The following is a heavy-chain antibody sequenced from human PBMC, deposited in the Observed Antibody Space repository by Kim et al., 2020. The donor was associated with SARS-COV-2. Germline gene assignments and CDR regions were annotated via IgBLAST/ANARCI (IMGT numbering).Heavy chain of an antibody. J-gene: IGHJ5*02. V-gene: IGHV4-59*01. CDR2: FYYTGST. Sequence: SETLSLTCTVSGDSINSYYWNWIRQPPGKGLEWIGFFYYTGSTSCNPSLKSRVTMSVNTSKNQFSLKLNSVTAADTAVYFCARGWLTAPHCFDLWRQGTL. CDR3: ARGWLTAPHCFDL. CDR1: GDSINSYY. D-gene: IGHD5-12*01.